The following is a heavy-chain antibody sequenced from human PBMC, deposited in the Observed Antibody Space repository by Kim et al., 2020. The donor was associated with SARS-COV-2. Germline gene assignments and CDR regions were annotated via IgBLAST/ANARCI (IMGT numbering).Heavy chain of an antibody. Sequence: SETLSLTCTVSGGSISSSSYYWGWIRQPPGKGLEWIGSIYYSGSTYYNPSLKSRVTISVDTSKNQFSLKLSSVTAADTAVYYCARLSVSGTDYYYYGMDVWGQGTTVTVSS. D-gene: IGHD1-26*01. CDR2: IYYSGST. J-gene: IGHJ6*02. CDR1: GGSISSSSYY. CDR3: ARLSVSGTDYYYYGMDV. V-gene: IGHV4-39*01.